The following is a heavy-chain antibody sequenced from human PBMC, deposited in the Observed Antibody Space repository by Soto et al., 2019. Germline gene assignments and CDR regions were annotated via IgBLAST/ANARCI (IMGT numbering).Heavy chain of an antibody. CDR1: GFTFSSYA. Sequence: GGSLRLSCAASGFTFSSYAMHWVRQAPGKGLEWVAVISYDGSNKYYADSVKGRFTISRDNSKNTLYLQMNSLRAEDTAVYYCARDLRGYSYGYPYYYYGMDVWGQGTTVTVSS. CDR2: ISYDGSNK. J-gene: IGHJ6*02. CDR3: ARDLRGYSYGYPYYYYGMDV. V-gene: IGHV3-30-3*01. D-gene: IGHD5-18*01.